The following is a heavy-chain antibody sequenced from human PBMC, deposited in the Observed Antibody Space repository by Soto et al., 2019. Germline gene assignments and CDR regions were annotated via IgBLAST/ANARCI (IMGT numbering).Heavy chain of an antibody. CDR3: ARGLRITIFGVVIQSNWFDP. Sequence: PSETLSLTCAVYGGSFSGYYWSWIRQPPGKGLEWIGEINHSGSTNYNPSLKSRVTISVDTSKNQFSLKLSSVTAADTAVYYCARGLRITIFGVVIQSNWFDPWGQGTLVTVSS. D-gene: IGHD3-3*01. CDR2: INHSGST. J-gene: IGHJ5*02. CDR1: GGSFSGYY. V-gene: IGHV4-34*01.